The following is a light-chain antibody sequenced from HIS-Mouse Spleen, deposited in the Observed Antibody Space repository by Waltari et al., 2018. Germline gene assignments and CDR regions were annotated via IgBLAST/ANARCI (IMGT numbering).Light chain of an antibody. V-gene: IGKV3-20*01. Sequence: EIVLTQSPGPLSLSPGERATLSCRASQSVSSSYLAWYQQKPGQAPRLLIYGASSRATGITDRFSGSGSGTDFTLTISRLEPEDFAVYYCQQYGSSPGTFGQGTKVEIK. J-gene: IGKJ1*01. CDR2: GAS. CDR3: QQYGSSPGT. CDR1: QSVSSSY.